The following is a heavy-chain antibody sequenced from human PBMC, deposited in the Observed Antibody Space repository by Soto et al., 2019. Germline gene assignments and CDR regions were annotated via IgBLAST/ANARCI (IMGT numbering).Heavy chain of an antibody. D-gene: IGHD2-15*01. CDR2: IYYSGST. CDR3: ARAGYCSGGSCSFRFDY. Sequence: PSETLSLTCTFSCGSVSSGSYYWSWIRQPPGKGLEWIGYIYYSGSTNYNPSLKSRVTISVDTSKNQFSLKLSSVTAADTAVYYCARAGYCSGGSCSFRFDYWGQGTLVTVSS. CDR1: CGSVSSGSYY. V-gene: IGHV4-61*01. J-gene: IGHJ4*02.